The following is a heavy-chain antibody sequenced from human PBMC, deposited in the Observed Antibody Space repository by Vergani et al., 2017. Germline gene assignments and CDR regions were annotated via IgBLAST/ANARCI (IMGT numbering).Heavy chain of an antibody. CDR2: IRYDGSNK. CDR1: GFRFSSYG. CDR3: AKDVVIAVTQSYGMDV. V-gene: IGHV3-30*02. D-gene: IGHD6-19*01. Sequence: QVQLVESGGGVVQPGRSLRLSCAASGFRFSSYGMHWVRQAPGKGLEWVAFIRYDGSNKYYADSVKGRFTISRDNSKNTLYLQMNSLRAEDTAVYYCAKDVVIAVTQSYGMDVWGQXP. J-gene: IGHJ6*02.